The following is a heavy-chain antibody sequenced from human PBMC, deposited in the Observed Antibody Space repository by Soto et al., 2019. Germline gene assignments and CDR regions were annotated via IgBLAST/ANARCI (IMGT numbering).Heavy chain of an antibody. J-gene: IGHJ6*03. D-gene: IGHD2-2*01. CDR1: GYTFTSYY. CDR3: ARDQAEDCSSTSCYLYYYYMDV. CDR2: INPSGGST. V-gene: IGHV1-46*03. Sequence: QVQLVQSGGEVKKPGASVKVSCKASGYTFTSYYMHWVRQAPGQGLEWMGIINPSGGSTSYAQKFQGRVTMTRDTSTSTVYMELSSLRSEDTAVYDCARDQAEDCSSTSCYLYYYYMDVWGKGTTVTVSS.